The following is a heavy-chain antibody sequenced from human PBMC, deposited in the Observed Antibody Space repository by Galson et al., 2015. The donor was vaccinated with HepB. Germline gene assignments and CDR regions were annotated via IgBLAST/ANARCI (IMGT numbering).Heavy chain of an antibody. Sequence: SLRLSCAASGFTFSDYYMSWIRQAPGKGLEWVSYISSSSSYTNYADSVKGRFTISRDNAKNSLYLQMNSLRAEDTAVYYCASLPEGWWELLAYYWGQGSLVTVSS. CDR1: GFTFSDYY. CDR3: ASLPEGWWELLAYY. J-gene: IGHJ4*02. CDR2: ISSSSSYT. V-gene: IGHV3-11*06. D-gene: IGHD1-26*01.